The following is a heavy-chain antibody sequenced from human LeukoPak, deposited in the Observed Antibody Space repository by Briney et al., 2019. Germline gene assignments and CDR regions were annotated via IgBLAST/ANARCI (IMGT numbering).Heavy chain of an antibody. CDR3: ARSNRGIAAAASGY. Sequence: GGSLRLSCAASGFTFSSYAMHWVRQAPGKGLEYVSAISSNGGSTYYANSVKGGFTISRDNSKNTLYLQMGSLRAEDMAVYYCARSNRGIAAAASGYWGQGTLVTVSS. V-gene: IGHV3-64*01. CDR2: ISSNGGST. CDR1: GFTFSSYA. D-gene: IGHD6-13*01. J-gene: IGHJ4*02.